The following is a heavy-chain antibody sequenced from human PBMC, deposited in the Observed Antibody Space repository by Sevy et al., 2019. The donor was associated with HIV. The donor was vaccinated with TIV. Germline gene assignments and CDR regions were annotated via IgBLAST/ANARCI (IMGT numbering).Heavy chain of an antibody. CDR1: GGSINDHY. Sequence: SETLSLTYTISGGSINDHYWIWIRQPPGKGLEWIGYFSDSGTTNYNPSLKSRVTISVDTSKNHFSLKLTSVTAADTAIYYCTKTHGGYYFDYWGQGTPVTVSS. V-gene: IGHV4-59*11. CDR3: TKTHGGYYFDY. D-gene: IGHD3-16*01. CDR2: FSDSGTT. J-gene: IGHJ4*02.